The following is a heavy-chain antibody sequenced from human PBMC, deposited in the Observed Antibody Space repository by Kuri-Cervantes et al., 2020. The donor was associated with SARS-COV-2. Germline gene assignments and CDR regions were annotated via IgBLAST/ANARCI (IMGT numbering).Heavy chain of an antibody. Sequence: SETLSLTCEVYGGSLSYYYWSWVRQPPGKGLEWIGSIYYSGSTYYNPSLKSRVTISVDTSKNQFSLKLSSVTAADTAVYYCARHELARITIFGVVSSSHWFDPWGQGTLVTVSS. J-gene: IGHJ5*02. CDR1: GGSLSYYY. V-gene: IGHV4-39*01. CDR3: ARHELARITIFGVVSSSHWFDP. D-gene: IGHD3-3*01. CDR2: IYYSGST.